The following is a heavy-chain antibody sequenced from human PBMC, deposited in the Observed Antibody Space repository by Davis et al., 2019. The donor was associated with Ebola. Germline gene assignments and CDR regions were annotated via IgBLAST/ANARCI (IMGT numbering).Heavy chain of an antibody. CDR3: VRHSATILTVFKGGFDI. V-gene: IGHV5-51*01. CDR2: IYPRDSDT. Sequence: GESLKISCEASGYTFTKYWIGWVRQMPGKGLEWMGVIYPRDSDTRYSPSFQGQVTISADKSSNTAYLQWSSLKASDTAMYFCVRHSATILTVFKGGFDIWGQGTQVSVSS. D-gene: IGHD2/OR15-2a*01. J-gene: IGHJ3*02. CDR1: GYTFTKYW.